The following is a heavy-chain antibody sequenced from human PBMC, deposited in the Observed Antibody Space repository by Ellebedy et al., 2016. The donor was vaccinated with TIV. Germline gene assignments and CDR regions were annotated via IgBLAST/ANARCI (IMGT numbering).Heavy chain of an antibody. CDR3: ARDRLWSFDF. D-gene: IGHD2-21*01. J-gene: IGHJ4*02. CDR1: GITVSRDV. V-gene: IGHV3-66*01. CDR2: VNSEGQT. Sequence: GESLKISCAASGITVSRDVWNWVRQAPGKGLEWVSVVNSEGQTFYTDYAKGRFIVSRDKSKNMLYLQMNSLRAEDTAVYYCARDRLWSFDFWGQGTLVTVSS.